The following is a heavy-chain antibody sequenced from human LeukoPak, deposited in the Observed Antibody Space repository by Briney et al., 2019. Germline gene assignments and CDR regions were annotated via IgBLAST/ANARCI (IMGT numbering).Heavy chain of an antibody. V-gene: IGHV3-30-3*01. Sequence: PGGSLRLSCAASGFTFSSYAMSWVRQAPGKGLEWVAVISYDGSNKYYADSVKGRFTISRDNSKNTLYLQMNSLRAEDTAVYYCARDQDYWGQGTLVTVSS. J-gene: IGHJ4*02. CDR2: ISYDGSNK. CDR3: ARDQDY. CDR1: GFTFSSYA.